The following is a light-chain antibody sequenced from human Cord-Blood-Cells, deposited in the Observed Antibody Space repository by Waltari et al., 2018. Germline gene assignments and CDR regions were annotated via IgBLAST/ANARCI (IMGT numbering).Light chain of an antibody. Sequence: QSVLTQPPSASGTPGQRVTISCSGSSSTIGSHYVYWYPQLPGTAPKLLTYRNNQRPSGVPGRFSGSKSGTSASLAISGLRSEDEADYYCAAWDDSLSGYVVGTGTKVTVL. V-gene: IGLV1-47*01. J-gene: IGLJ1*01. CDR2: RNN. CDR3: AAWDDSLSGYV. CDR1: SSTIGSHY.